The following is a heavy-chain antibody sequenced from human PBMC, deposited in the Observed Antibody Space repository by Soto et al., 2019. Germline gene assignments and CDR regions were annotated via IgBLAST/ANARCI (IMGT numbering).Heavy chain of an antibody. Sequence: PSETLSLTCTVSGGSISSYYWSWIRQPPGKGLEWIGYIYYSGSTNYNPSLKSRVTISVDTSKNQFSLKLSSVTAADTAVYYCARDPLATRPEDYYFDYWGQGTLVTVSS. CDR2: IYYSGST. D-gene: IGHD6-6*01. V-gene: IGHV4-59*12. CDR3: ARDPLATRPEDYYFDY. CDR1: GGSISSYY. J-gene: IGHJ4*02.